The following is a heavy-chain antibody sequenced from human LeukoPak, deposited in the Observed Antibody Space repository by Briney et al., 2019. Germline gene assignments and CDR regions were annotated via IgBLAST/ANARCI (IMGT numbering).Heavy chain of an antibody. V-gene: IGHV1-8*01. CDR2: MNPKSGNT. CDR3: ARGPTYDLWSGDSYSYYYMDV. J-gene: IGHJ6*03. Sequence: GASVKVSCKASGYTFTNYDINWVRQATGQGLEWMGWMNPKSGNTGSAQKFQGRVMMTRDVSISTAYMELSSLRSEDTAVYYCARGPTYDLWSGDSYSYYYMDVWGKGTTVAV. D-gene: IGHD3-3*01. CDR1: GYTFTNYD.